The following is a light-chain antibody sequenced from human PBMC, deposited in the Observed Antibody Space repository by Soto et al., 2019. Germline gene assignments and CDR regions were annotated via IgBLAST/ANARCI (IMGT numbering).Light chain of an antibody. V-gene: IGLV2-23*01. J-gene: IGLJ1*01. CDR2: EGS. CDR3: CSYAGNPYV. Sequence: SALTQPASVSGSPGQSIAISCTGTSSDVGSYNSVSWYQQHPGKAPKLMIYEGSKRPSGVSDRFSGSKSGNTASLTISGLQAEDEADYYCCSYAGNPYVFGTGTKVTAL. CDR1: SSDVGSYNS.